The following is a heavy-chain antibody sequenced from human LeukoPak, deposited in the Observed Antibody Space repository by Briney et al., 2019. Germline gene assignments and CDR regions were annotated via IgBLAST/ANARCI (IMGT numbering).Heavy chain of an antibody. D-gene: IGHD6-19*01. CDR2: ISFDGRNQ. V-gene: IGHV3-30*03. CDR3: ARGALSSGWKTGINY. Sequence: PGGSLRLSCAASGFTFSNYAMHWVRQAPGKGLEWLTVISFDGRNQYYADSVRGRITTSRDNSKNTLYVQMNSLRAEDTAMYYCARGALSSGWKTGINYWGQGTLVTVSP. CDR1: GFTFSNYA. J-gene: IGHJ4*02.